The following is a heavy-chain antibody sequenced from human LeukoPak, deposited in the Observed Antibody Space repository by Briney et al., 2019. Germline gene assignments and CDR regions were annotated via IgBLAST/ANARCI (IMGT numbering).Heavy chain of an antibody. J-gene: IGHJ2*01. Sequence: SETLSLTCTVSGGSISSYYWSWIRQPPGKGLEWLGYIYYIVSTTYNASLKSRVTISLDTSKNQFSLKLTSVTAADTAVYYCARDRMITFGGIIVPNWYFDLWGRGTLVTVSS. CDR1: GGSISSYY. V-gene: IGHV4-59*01. CDR2: IYYIVST. CDR3: ARDRMITFGGIIVPNWYFDL. D-gene: IGHD3-16*02.